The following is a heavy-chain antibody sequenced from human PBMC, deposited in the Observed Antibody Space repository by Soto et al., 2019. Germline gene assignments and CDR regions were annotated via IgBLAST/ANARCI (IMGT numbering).Heavy chain of an antibody. CDR3: ARSRCSSTSCYAGRGINWFDP. D-gene: IGHD2-2*01. V-gene: IGHV4-59*01. CDR1: GGSISNFY. CDR2: IYYSGST. Sequence: PSETLSLTCTVSGGSISNFYWSWIRQPPGKGLEWIGYIYYSGSTNYNPSLKSRVTISVDTSKNQFSLKLSSVTAADTAVYYCARSRCSSTSCYAGRGINWFDPWGQGTLVTVSS. J-gene: IGHJ5*02.